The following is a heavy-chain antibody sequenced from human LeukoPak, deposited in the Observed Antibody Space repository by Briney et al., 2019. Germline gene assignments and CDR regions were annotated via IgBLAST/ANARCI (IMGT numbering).Heavy chain of an antibody. CDR1: GGTFSSYA. J-gene: IGHJ6*02. CDR3: ARDPWYYGSGSYYNADYYYGMDV. Sequence: ASVKVSCKPSGGTFSSYAISWVRQAPGQGLEWMGRIIPILGIANYAQKFQGRVTITADKSTSTAYMELSSLRSEDTAVYYCARDPWYYGSGSYYNADYYYGMDVWGQGTTVTVSS. CDR2: IIPILGIA. V-gene: IGHV1-69*04. D-gene: IGHD3-10*01.